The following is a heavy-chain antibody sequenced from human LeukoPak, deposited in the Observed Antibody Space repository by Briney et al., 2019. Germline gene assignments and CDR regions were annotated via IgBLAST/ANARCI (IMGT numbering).Heavy chain of an antibody. Sequence: PGGSLRLSCAASGFTFSRYWMHWVRQAPGKGLVWVSRVNSDGSDISYADSVKGRFTISRGNSKNTLYLQMNSLRAEDTAVYYCARDGLGTYYYGSGSYTGWFDPWGQGTLVTVSS. V-gene: IGHV3-74*01. CDR2: VNSDGSDI. J-gene: IGHJ5*02. D-gene: IGHD3-10*01. CDR3: ARDGLGTYYYGSGSYTGWFDP. CDR1: GFTFSRYW.